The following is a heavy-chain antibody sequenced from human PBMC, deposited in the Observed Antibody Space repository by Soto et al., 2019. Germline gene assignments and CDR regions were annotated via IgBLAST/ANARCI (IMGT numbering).Heavy chain of an antibody. V-gene: IGHV3-64D*06. J-gene: IGHJ4*01. D-gene: IGHD2-15*01. CDR1: GFTFSNYA. CDR2: ITSDGDST. Sequence: PGRSLRLSCSVSGFTFSNYAMHWVRQAPGKGLEYVSGITSDGDSTWHADSVKDRFTISRDDSKNTLFLQMSSLRVEDTAIYFCVKGNQLLRYYFEFWGPGTLVTVSS. CDR3: VKGNQLLRYYFEF.